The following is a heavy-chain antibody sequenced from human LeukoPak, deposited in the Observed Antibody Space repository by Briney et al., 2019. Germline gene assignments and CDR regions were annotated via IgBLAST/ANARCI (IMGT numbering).Heavy chain of an antibody. CDR1: GFTFNSCA. Sequence: PGGSLRLSCAASGFTFNSCAMSWVRQAPGKGLEWVSAISNNGGYTYYADSVQGRFTISRDNSKSTLCLQMNSLRAEDTAVYYCAKQLGYCSDGSCYFPYWGQGTLVTVSS. V-gene: IGHV3-23*01. J-gene: IGHJ4*02. D-gene: IGHD2-15*01. CDR3: AKQLGYCSDGSCYFPY. CDR2: ISNNGGYT.